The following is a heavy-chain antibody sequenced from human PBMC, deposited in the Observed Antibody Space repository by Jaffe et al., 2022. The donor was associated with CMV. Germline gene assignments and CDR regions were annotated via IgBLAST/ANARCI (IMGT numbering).Heavy chain of an antibody. CDR2: IDPSGGST. D-gene: IGHD2-8*01. J-gene: IGHJ4*02. V-gene: IGHV1-46*01. Sequence: QVQLVQSGAEVKKPGASVIVSCKASGYTFASYYMHWVRQAPGQGLEWMGNIDPSGGSTTYAQNFQGRVTMTRDTSTSTVYMELSSLRSEDTAVYYCTREMASTYFFDYWGQGTQVTVSS. CDR3: TREMASTYFFDY. CDR1: GYTFASYY.